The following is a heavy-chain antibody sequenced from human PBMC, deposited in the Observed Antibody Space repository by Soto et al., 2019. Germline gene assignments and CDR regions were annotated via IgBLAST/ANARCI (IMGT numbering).Heavy chain of an antibody. CDR3: ARDPVVVVPASGRYYYYGMDV. CDR1: GGTFSSYA. Sequence: GASVKVSCKASGGTFSSYAISWVRQAPGQGLEWMGGIIPIFGTANYAQKFQGRVTITADESTSTAYMELSSLRSEDTAVYYCARDPVVVVPASGRYYYYGMDVWGQGTTVTVSS. D-gene: IGHD2-2*01. J-gene: IGHJ6*02. V-gene: IGHV1-69*13. CDR2: IIPIFGTA.